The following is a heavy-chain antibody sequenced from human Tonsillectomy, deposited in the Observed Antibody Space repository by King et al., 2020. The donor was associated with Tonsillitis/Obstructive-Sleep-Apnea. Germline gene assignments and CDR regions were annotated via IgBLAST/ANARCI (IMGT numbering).Heavy chain of an antibody. V-gene: IGHV5-51*01. Sequence: ELQLVQSGAEVKKPGESLKISCKGSGYSFTRYWIGWVRQTPGKGLEWMGIIYPGDSETRYSPSFQGQVTISADKSISTASLQWSSLESSDTAMYYCARNRIGYCSGTSCLDFDYWGQGTLVTVSS. CDR3: ARNRIGYCSGTSCLDFDY. D-gene: IGHD2-2*01. CDR1: GYSFTRYW. CDR2: IYPGDSET. J-gene: IGHJ4*02.